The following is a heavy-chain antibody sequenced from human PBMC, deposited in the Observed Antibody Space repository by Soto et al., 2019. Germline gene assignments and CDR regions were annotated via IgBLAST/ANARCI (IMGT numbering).Heavy chain of an antibody. V-gene: IGHV4-31*03. D-gene: IGHD6-13*01. J-gene: IGHJ4*02. CDR2: IYYSGST. CDR3: AQLKSTWYGFEL. Sequence: SETLSLTCTVSGGSINSGGYYWSWVRQHPGKGLEWIGFIYYSGSTYFNPSLKSRVAILLDTSENQFSLKLRSVTAADTAVYYCAQLKSTWYGFELWGQGSPVTASS. CDR1: GGSINSGGYY.